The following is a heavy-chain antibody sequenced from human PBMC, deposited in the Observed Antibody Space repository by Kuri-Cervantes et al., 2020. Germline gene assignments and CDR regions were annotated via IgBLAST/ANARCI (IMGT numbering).Heavy chain of an antibody. CDR1: GYTFTSYG. D-gene: IGHD2-2*01. V-gene: IGHV1-18*01. Sequence: ASVKVSCKVSGYTFTSYGISWVRQAPGQGLEWMGWISAYNGDTNYAQKLQGRVTMTTDTSTSTAYMELRSLRSDDTAVYYCARDLVPAARSPVAEAYWGQGTLVTVSS. CDR2: ISAYNGDT. CDR3: ARDLVPAARSPVAEAY. J-gene: IGHJ4*02.